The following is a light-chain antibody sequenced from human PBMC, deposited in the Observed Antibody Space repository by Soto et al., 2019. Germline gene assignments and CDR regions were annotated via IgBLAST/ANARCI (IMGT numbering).Light chain of an antibody. CDR3: QHYNSYSEA. CDR2: RAS. CDR1: QTISSW. V-gene: IGKV1-5*03. J-gene: IGKJ1*01. Sequence: DIQMTQSPSTLSGSVGDRVTITCRASQTISSWLAWYQQKPGKAPKLLIYRASILENGVPRRFSGSGSGTEFTLTISSLQPDDFATYYCQHYNSYSEAFGQGTKVDIK.